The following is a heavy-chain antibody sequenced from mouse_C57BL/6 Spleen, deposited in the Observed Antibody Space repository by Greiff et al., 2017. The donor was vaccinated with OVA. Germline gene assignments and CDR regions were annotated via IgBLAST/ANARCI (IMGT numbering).Heavy chain of an antibody. Sequence: QVQLQQPGAELVRPGPSVKLSCKASGYTFTSYWMHWVKQRPVQGLEWIGVIDPSDSYTNYNQKFKGKATLTVDTSSSTAYMQLSSLTSEDSAVYYCASPQTAQATTYFDYWGQGTTLTVSS. CDR3: ASPQTAQATTYFDY. V-gene: IGHV1-59*01. D-gene: IGHD3-2*02. CDR1: GYTFTSYW. CDR2: IDPSDSYT. J-gene: IGHJ2*01.